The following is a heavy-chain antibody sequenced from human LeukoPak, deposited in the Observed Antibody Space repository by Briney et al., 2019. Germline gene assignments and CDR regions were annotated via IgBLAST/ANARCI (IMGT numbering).Heavy chain of an antibody. CDR2: IYHSGST. CDR3: ARNRGGGYCSSTSCSHWFDP. V-gene: IGHV4-30-2*01. D-gene: IGHD2-2*01. Sequence: SQTLSPTCAVSGGSISSGGYSWSWIRQPPGKGLEWIGYIYHSGSTYYNPSLKSRVTISVDRSKNQFSLKLSSVTAADTAVYYCARNRGGGYCSSTSCSHWFDPWGQGTLVTVSS. J-gene: IGHJ5*02. CDR1: GGSISSGGYS.